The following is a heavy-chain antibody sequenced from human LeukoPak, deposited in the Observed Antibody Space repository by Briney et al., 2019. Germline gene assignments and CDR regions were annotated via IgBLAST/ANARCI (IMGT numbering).Heavy chain of an antibody. D-gene: IGHD3-10*01. CDR2: ISAYNGNT. Sequence: ASVKVSCKASGYTFTSYGISWVRQGPGQGLEWMGWISAYNGNTNYAQKLQGRVTMTTVTSTSTAYMELRSLRSDDTAVYYCARDHYGSGSYYFHWFDPWGQGTLVTVSS. CDR3: ARDHYGSGSYYFHWFDP. V-gene: IGHV1-18*01. CDR1: GYTFTSYG. J-gene: IGHJ5*02.